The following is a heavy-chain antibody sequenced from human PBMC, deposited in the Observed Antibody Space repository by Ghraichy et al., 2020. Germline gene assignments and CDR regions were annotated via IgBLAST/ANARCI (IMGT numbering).Heavy chain of an antibody. CDR2: INEDGSET. J-gene: IGHJ5*02. CDR1: AFTSPPSS. D-gene: IGHD2-15*01. Sequence: GGSLRLSCIVSAFTSPPSSLTWTRQAPGKGLSCVANINEDGSETHNVDSVRGRFTVSRDKAKNSLFLQMNSLRAEDTAVYYCARAETWVASWGQGTRVT. V-gene: IGHV3-7*03. CDR3: ARAETWVAS.